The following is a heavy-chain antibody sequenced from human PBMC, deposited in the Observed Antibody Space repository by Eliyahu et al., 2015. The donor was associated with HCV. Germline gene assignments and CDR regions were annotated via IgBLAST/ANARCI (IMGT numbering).Heavy chain of an antibody. CDR3: ARDLMGDPTIFGVVITPGVDY. V-gene: IGHV1-2*02. J-gene: IGHJ4*02. CDR1: GYTFTGYY. D-gene: IGHD3-3*01. CDR2: INPNSGGT. Sequence: QVQLVQSGAEVKKPGASVKVSCKASGYTFTGYYMHWVRQAPGQGLEWMGWINPNSGGTNYAQKFQGRVTMTRDTSISTAYMELSRLRSDDTAVYYCARDLMGDPTIFGVVITPGVDYWGQGTLVTVSS.